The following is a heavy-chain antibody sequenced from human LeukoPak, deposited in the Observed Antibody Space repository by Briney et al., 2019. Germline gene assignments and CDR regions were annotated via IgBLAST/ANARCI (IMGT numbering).Heavy chain of an antibody. J-gene: IGHJ4*02. CDR3: ARDRPLGVYDY. V-gene: IGHV1-18*01. CDR2: ISAYNGNT. D-gene: IGHD5/OR15-5a*01. Sequence: ASVKVTCKASGYTFTSYGTSWVRQAPGQGLEWMGWISAYNGNTNYAQKLQGRVTMTTDTSTSTAYMELRSLRSDDTAVYYCARDRPLGVYDYWGQGTLVTVSS. CDR1: GYTFTSYG.